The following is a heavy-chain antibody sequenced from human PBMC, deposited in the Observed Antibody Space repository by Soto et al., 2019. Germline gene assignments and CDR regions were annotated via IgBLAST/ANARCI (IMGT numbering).Heavy chain of an antibody. Sequence: QVQLVQSGAEVKKPGSSVKVSCKASGGIFSTYAISWLRQAPGQGLGWIGGIIPLFGTPNYAQRFQGRVTITADESTSTAYMELSRLRSEDTAVYYCARDRDDYGSGNYYNRIDFWGQGTLVTVSS. D-gene: IGHD3-10*01. CDR1: GGIFSTYA. CDR2: IIPLFGTP. V-gene: IGHV1-69*01. CDR3: ARDRDDYGSGNYYNRIDF. J-gene: IGHJ4*02.